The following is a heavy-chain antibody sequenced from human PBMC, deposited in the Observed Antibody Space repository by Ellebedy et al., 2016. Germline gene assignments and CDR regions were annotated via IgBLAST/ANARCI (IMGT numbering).Heavy chain of an antibody. V-gene: IGHV3-23*01. J-gene: IGHJ4*02. CDR3: AKGTGELYGDQLDN. D-gene: IGHD4-17*01. Sequence: GGSLRLXXAASGFSFSTYAMSWVRQAPGKGLEWISSISATGGGDTADGTHYADSVKGRFTISRDNSKNTVYLQMNNVRDEDTAIYYCAKGTGELYGDQLDNWGQGTVVTVSS. CDR1: GFSFSTYA. CDR2: ISATGGGDTADGT.